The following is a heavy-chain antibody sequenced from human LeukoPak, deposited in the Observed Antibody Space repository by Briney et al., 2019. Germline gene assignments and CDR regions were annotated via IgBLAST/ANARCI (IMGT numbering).Heavy chain of an antibody. CDR3: ARGYCGGSCYSPHYGMDV. V-gene: IGHV3-30*03. J-gene: IGHJ6*02. CDR2: ISYDGSNK. CDR1: GFTFSSYG. D-gene: IGHD2-15*01. Sequence: GGSLRLSCAASGFTFSSYGMHWVRQAPGKGLEWVAVISYDGSNKYYADSVKGRFTISRDNSKNTLYLQMNSLRAEDTALYYCARGYCGGSCYSPHYGMDVWGQGTTVTVSS.